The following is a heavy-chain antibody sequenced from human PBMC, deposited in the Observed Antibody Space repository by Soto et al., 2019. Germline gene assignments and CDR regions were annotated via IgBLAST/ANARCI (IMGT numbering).Heavy chain of an antibody. Sequence: GGSLRLSCTASGFTFGDYAMSWFRQAPGKGLEWVGFIRSNTYGGTTEYAASVKGRFTISRDGSKSIAYLQMNSLKTEDTAVYYCTRCISSGWYGCPDYWGQGTLVTVSS. CDR2: IRSNTYGGTT. D-gene: IGHD6-19*01. CDR3: TRCISSGWYGCPDY. V-gene: IGHV3-49*01. CDR1: GFTFGDYA. J-gene: IGHJ4*02.